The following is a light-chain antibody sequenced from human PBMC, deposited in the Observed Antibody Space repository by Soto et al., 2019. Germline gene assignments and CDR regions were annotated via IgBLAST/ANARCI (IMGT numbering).Light chain of an antibody. CDR2: KAS. V-gene: IGKV1-5*03. Sequence: DIQKTPSPSTLSASVGDRVTITCRASQSISSWLAWYQQKPGTAPKLLIYKASTLQSGVPSRFSGSGSGTEFTLTVSSLQPDDSATYYCQQYNDNWTFGQGIKV. J-gene: IGKJ1*01. CDR1: QSISSW. CDR3: QQYNDNWT.